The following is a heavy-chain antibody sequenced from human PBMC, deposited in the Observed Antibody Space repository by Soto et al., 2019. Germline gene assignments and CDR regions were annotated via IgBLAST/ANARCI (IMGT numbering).Heavy chain of an antibody. CDR3: AKVRRPRKMSHYDYVLYGMDV. D-gene: IGHD3-16*01. Sequence: EVQLLESGGGLVQPGGSLRLSCAASGFTFSSYAMSWVRQAPGKGLEWVSAISGSGGSTYYADSVKGRFTISRDNSKNTLYLQMNSLRAEDTAVYYCAKVRRPRKMSHYDYVLYGMDVWGQGTTVTVSS. J-gene: IGHJ6*02. CDR2: ISGSGGST. CDR1: GFTFSSYA. V-gene: IGHV3-23*01.